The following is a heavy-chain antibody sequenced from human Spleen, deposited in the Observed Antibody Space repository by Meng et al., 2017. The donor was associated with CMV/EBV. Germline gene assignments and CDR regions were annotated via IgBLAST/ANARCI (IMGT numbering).Heavy chain of an antibody. D-gene: IGHD3-3*01. Sequence: CCKATGYTCSEYLLRWVRQAPGQGLEWMGWINPKSGVTNYAQRFQDRVTMTTDTSIRTVYMDLSRLTSDDTAIFYCARDLGVGAAGYWGQGTLVTVSS. CDR3: ARDLGVGAAGY. J-gene: IGHJ4*01. CDR2: INPKSGVT. V-gene: IGHV1-2*02. CDR1: GYTCSEYL.